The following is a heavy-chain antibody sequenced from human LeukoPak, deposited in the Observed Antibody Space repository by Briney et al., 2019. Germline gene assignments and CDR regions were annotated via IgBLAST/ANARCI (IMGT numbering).Heavy chain of an antibody. CDR2: IRSKAYGGTT. CDR3: TRAWSGYGLRYYMDV. Sequence: GGSLRLSCTASGFTFGDYAMSWVRQAPGKGLEWVGFIRSKAYGGTTEYAASVKDRFTISSDDAKSIAYLQMNSLKTEDTAVYYCTRAWSGYGLRYYMDVWGKGTTVTISS. D-gene: IGHD5-12*01. J-gene: IGHJ6*03. CDR1: GFTFGDYA. V-gene: IGHV3-49*04.